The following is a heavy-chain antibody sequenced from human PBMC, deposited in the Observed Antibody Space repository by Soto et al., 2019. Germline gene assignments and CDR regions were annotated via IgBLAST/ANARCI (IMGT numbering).Heavy chain of an antibody. Sequence: GGSMRLSCAASGFTFSSYAMSWVRQDPGKGLEWVSAISGSGGSTYYADSVKGRFTISRDNSKNTLYLQMNSLRAEDTAVYFCAKDMGRSGGTEYFQHWGQGTLVTVSS. V-gene: IGHV3-23*01. CDR2: ISGSGGST. J-gene: IGHJ1*01. CDR1: GFTFSSYA. D-gene: IGHD2-15*01. CDR3: AKDMGRSGGTEYFQH.